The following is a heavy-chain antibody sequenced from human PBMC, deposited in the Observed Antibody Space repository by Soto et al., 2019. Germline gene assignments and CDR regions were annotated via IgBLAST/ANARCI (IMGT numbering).Heavy chain of an antibody. D-gene: IGHD6-19*01. CDR1: GFTFSSYG. CDR2: ISYDGSNK. Sequence: VGSLRLSCAASGFTFSSYGMHWVRQAPGKGLEWVAVISYDGSNKYYADSVKGRFTISRDNSKNTLYLQMNSLRAEDTAVYYCAKDPSSGWVGYFDYWGQGTLVTVSS. J-gene: IGHJ4*02. CDR3: AKDPSSGWVGYFDY. V-gene: IGHV3-30*18.